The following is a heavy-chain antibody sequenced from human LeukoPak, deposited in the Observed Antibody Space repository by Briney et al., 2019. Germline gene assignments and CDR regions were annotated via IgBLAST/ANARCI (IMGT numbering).Heavy chain of an antibody. CDR3: ARERYCSGGSCGAVEY. Sequence: ASVKVSCKASGNTFTSYYMHWVRQAPGQGLEWMGIINPSGDSTSYAQKFQGRVTMTRDTSTSTVYMELSSLRSEDTAVYYCARERYCSGGSCGAVEYWGQGTLATVSS. CDR1: GNTFTSYY. V-gene: IGHV1-46*01. J-gene: IGHJ4*02. CDR2: INPSGDST. D-gene: IGHD2-15*01.